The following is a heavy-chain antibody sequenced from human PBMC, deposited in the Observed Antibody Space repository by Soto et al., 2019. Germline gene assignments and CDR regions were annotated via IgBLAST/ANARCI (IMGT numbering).Heavy chain of an antibody. J-gene: IGHJ4*02. CDR3: AKDERRYSSSWYVY. Sequence: GGSLRLSCAASGFTFSNYAMSWVRQAPGKGLEWVSAISGSGGSTYYAESVKGRITISRDNSKNTLYRQMNSLRAEDTAIYYCAKDERRYSSSWYVYWGQGTLVTVSS. V-gene: IGHV3-23*01. CDR2: ISGSGGST. D-gene: IGHD6-13*01. CDR1: GFTFSNYA.